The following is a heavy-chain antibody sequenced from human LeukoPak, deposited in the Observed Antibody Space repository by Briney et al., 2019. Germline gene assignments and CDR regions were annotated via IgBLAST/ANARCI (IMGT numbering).Heavy chain of an antibody. CDR3: ARVDDSSGYRSWYFDY. Sequence: ASVEVSCKASGGTFSSYAISWVRQAPGQGLEWMGWINPNSGGTNYAQKFQGRVTMTRDTSISTAYMELSRLRSDATADDTAVYYCARVDDSSGYRSWYFDYWGQGTLLTVSS. CDR1: GGTFSSYA. CDR2: INPNSGGT. J-gene: IGHJ4*02. V-gene: IGHV1-2*02. D-gene: IGHD3-22*01.